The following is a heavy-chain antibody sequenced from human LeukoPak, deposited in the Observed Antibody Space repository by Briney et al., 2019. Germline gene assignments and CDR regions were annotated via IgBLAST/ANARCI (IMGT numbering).Heavy chain of an antibody. D-gene: IGHD4-11*01. V-gene: IGHV5-51*01. Sequence: GESLKISCKGSGYRFTTYWIAWVRQMPGKGLELMGIIYPDDSNTRYSPSVQGQVTISADKSMSTAYLQWSSLKASDTAMYYCARYANDHSIAGDYWGQGTLVTVSS. CDR3: ARYANDHSIAGDY. CDR2: IYPDDSNT. CDR1: GYRFTTYW. J-gene: IGHJ4*02.